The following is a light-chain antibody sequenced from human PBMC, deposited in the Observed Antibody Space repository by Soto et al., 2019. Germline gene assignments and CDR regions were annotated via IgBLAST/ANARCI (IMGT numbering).Light chain of an antibody. CDR3: QQYGSPPIT. Sequence: EVVLTQSPGTLSLSPGERVTLSCRASQSISNNHLAWYQQKPGQAPRLLIHGTSNRATGIPDRFSGSGSGTDFTLTISRLEPEDFAVYYCQQYGSPPITFGQGTRLEIK. CDR2: GTS. J-gene: IGKJ5*01. V-gene: IGKV3-20*01. CDR1: QSISNNH.